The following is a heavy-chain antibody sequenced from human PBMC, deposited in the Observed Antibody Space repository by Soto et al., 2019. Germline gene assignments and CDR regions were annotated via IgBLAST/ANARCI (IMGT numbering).Heavy chain of an antibody. V-gene: IGHV3-30*18. CDR2: ISYDGRTK. CDR1: GFTFSNYG. Sequence: GWSLRLSCAASGFTFSNYGMHWVRQAPGKGLEWVALISYDGRTKFYVDSVKGRFTISRDNSKNTLYLQMDSLRTEDTAVYYCAKRSDSSGYYQPDYWGQGTLVTVSA. D-gene: IGHD3-22*01. CDR3: AKRSDSSGYYQPDY. J-gene: IGHJ4*02.